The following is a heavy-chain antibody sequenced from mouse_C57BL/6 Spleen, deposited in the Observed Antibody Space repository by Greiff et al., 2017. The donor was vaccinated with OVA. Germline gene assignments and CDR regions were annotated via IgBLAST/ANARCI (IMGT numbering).Heavy chain of an antibody. Sequence: VQRVESGPGLVAPSQSLSITCTVSGFSLTSYGVSWVRQPPGKGLEWLGGIWGDGSTNYHSALISRLSISKDNSKSQVFLKLNSLQTNDTATDYCAKQEVPWYFDVWGTGTTVTVSS. CDR1: GFSLTSYG. CDR3: AKQEVPWYFDV. CDR2: IWGDGST. J-gene: IGHJ1*03. V-gene: IGHV2-3*01.